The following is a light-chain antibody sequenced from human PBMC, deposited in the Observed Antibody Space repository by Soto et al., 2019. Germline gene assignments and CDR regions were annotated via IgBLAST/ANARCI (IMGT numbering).Light chain of an antibody. Sequence: QSALSQPASVSGSPGQSITVSCTGTSSDVGGYNSVSWYQQHPRKPPKLIIYEFSNRPSGVSDRFSGSKSGNTASLTISGLQAEDEADYYCSSYTSTSSYVFATGTKVTVL. V-gene: IGLV2-14*03. CDR1: SSDVGGYNS. CDR2: EFS. CDR3: SSYTSTSSYV. J-gene: IGLJ1*01.